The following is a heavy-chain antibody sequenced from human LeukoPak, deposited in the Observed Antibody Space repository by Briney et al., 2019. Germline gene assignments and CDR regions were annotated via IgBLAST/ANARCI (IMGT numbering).Heavy chain of an antibody. CDR3: ARDISTYGDYLDY. Sequence: GASAKVSCKASGHTFTGYYMHWVRQAPGQGLEWMGWINPNSGGTNYAQKFQGRVTMTRDTSISTAYMELSRLRSDDTAVYYCARDISTYGDYLDYWGQGTLVTVSS. J-gene: IGHJ4*02. D-gene: IGHD4-17*01. V-gene: IGHV1-2*02. CDR1: GHTFTGYY. CDR2: INPNSGGT.